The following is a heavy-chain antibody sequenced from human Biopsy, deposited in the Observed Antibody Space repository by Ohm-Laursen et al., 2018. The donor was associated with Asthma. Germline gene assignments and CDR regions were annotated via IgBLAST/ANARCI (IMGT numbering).Heavy chain of an antibody. D-gene: IGHD3-9*01. Sequence: ASVKVSCKASGYTFINYAIHWVRQAPGQRLEWMGWINAGNGNTKYSQKFQGRVTITRDTSARTAYMDLSSLRSEDTAVYYCARTYYDFLTGQVNDVFAMWGQGTMVTVSS. CDR3: ARTYYDFLTGQVNDVFAM. V-gene: IGHV1-3*01. CDR1: GYTFINYA. J-gene: IGHJ3*02. CDR2: INAGNGNT.